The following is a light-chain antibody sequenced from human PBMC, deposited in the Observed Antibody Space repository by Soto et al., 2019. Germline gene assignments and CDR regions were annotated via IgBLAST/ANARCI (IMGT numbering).Light chain of an antibody. CDR1: QSISTW. V-gene: IGKV1-5*01. J-gene: IGKJ2*01. Sequence: DIQMTQSPSTVSASVGDGVTSTCRASQSISTWLAWYQQKPGKAPNLLIYDASTLESGGPSGFSGSGSGTEFTLTISSLQPDDSATYYCQQYNSYPYTFGQGTKLEIK. CDR3: QQYNSYPYT. CDR2: DAS.